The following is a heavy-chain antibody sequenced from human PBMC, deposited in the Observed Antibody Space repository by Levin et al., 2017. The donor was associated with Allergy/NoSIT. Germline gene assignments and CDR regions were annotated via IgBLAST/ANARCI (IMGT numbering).Heavy chain of an antibody. CDR3: ARESVTSSGRTFDL. CDR1: GFSLSSYD. D-gene: IGHD6-6*01. V-gene: IGHV3-48*03. Sequence: PGGSLRLSCVASGFSLSSYDMNWVRQAPGKGLAWVAYMSSRGSPIYFADSVKGRVSFSRDKAENSVYLQMDSLRDDDTATYYCARESVTSSGRTFDLWGQGTMLTVSS. J-gene: IGHJ3*01. CDR2: MSSRGSPI.